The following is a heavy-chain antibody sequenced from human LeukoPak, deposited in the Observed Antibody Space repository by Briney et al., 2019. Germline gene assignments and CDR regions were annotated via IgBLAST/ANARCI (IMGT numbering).Heavy chain of an antibody. CDR1: GGSISSYY. Sequence: SETLSLTCTVSGGSISSYYWSWIRQPPGKGLEWIGYIYYSGSTNYNPSLKSRVTISVDTSKNQFSLKLSSVTAADTAVYYRAGQWPNSARVDYWGQGTLVTVSS. V-gene: IGHV4-59*08. J-gene: IGHJ4*02. D-gene: IGHD4-23*01. CDR2: IYYSGST. CDR3: AGQWPNSARVDY.